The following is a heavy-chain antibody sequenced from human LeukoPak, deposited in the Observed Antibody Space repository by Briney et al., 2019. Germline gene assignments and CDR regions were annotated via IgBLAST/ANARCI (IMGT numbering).Heavy chain of an antibody. CDR2: ISSSSYI. CDR1: GFTFSSYA. D-gene: IGHD4-17*01. CDR3: AREGTGMLTVTSFDY. J-gene: IGHJ4*02. Sequence: GGSLRLSCAASGFTFSSYAMSWVRQAPGKGLEWVSSISSSSYIYYADSVKGRFTISRDNAKNSLYLQMNSLRAEDTAVYYCAREGTGMLTVTSFDYWGQGTLVTVSS. V-gene: IGHV3-21*01.